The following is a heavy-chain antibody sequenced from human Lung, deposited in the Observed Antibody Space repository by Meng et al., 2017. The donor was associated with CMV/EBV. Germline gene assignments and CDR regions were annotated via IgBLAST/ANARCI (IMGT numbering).Heavy chain of an antibody. V-gene: IGHV3-11*05. Sequence: QVQTVASGGVLVKPVGSLRLSCAAFVFTFSDYYMTWIRQAPGKGLEWVSYITGSGTYTDYADSVRGRFTISRDNAKNSLYLQMNSLRADDTAVYYCARDTYDILNAKGLDYWGQGTLVTVFS. CDR1: VFTFSDYY. D-gene: IGHD3-9*01. CDR3: ARDTYDILNAKGLDY. J-gene: IGHJ4*02. CDR2: ITGSGTYT.